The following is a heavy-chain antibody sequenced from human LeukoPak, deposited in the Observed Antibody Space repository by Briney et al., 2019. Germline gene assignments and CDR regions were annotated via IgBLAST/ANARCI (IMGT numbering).Heavy chain of an antibody. CDR2: IKEAGSEK. J-gene: IGHJ4*02. D-gene: IGHD6-13*01. V-gene: IGHV3-7*04. Sequence: GGSLRLSCAASGFTSSNYWMSWVRQAPGKGLEFMANIKEAGSEKYYVDSVKGRFTISRDNDKNLVHLQMNSLRAEDTAVYYCARGGGMRSWYDFDYWGQGTLVTVSS. CDR3: ARGGGMRSWYDFDY. CDR1: GFTSSNYW.